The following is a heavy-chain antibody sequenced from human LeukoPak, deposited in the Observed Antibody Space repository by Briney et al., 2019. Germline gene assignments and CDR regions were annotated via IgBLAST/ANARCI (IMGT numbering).Heavy chain of an antibody. CDR2: IYYSGST. D-gene: IGHD2-21*02. J-gene: IGHJ4*02. Sequence: SETLSLTCTVSGGSISSYCWSWIRQPPGKGLEWIGYIYYSGSTNYNPSLKSRVTMSVDTSKNQFSLKVRSVTAADTAVYYCAVYCSGGCYSGLVWGQGTLVTVSS. V-gene: IGHV4-59*08. CDR1: GGSISSYC. CDR3: AVYCSGGCYSGLV.